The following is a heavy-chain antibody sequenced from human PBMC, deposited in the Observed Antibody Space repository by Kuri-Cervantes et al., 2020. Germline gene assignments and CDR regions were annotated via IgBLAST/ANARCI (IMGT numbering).Heavy chain of an antibody. D-gene: IGHD3-9*01. CDR3: ARFYDILTGYSTFGY. CDR2: ISYDGSNK. V-gene: IGHV3-30*03. Sequence: GESLKISCAASGFTFSSYGMHWVRQAPGKGLEWVAVISYDGSNKYYADSVKGRFTISRDNAKNSLYLQMNSLRAEDTAVYYCARFYDILTGYSTFGYWGQGTLVTVSS. J-gene: IGHJ4*02. CDR1: GFTFSSYG.